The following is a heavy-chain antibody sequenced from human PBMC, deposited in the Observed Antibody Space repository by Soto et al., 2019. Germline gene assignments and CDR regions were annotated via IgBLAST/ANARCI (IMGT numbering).Heavy chain of an antibody. CDR3: ASRRNPYGAYDY. J-gene: IGHJ4*02. CDR1: GYTFTSYA. V-gene: IGHV1-3*01. Sequence: ASVKVSCKASGYTFTSYAMLWVRQAPGQRLEWMGWINAGNGSTYYADSVKGRFTISRDNSKNTLYLQMNSLRADDTAVYYCASRRNPYGAYDYWGQGTLVTVSS. D-gene: IGHD4-17*01. CDR2: INAGNGST.